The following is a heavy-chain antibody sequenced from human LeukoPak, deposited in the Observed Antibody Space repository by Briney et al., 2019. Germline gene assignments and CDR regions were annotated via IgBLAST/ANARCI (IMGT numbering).Heavy chain of an antibody. J-gene: IGHJ3*01. CDR1: GDSISNYF. Sequence: PSETLSLTCTVSGDSISNYFWSWIRQPPGKGLEWIGYILTSGTTSYNPSLKSRVTISVDTSKNQFSLKLNSVTAADTAVYYCARPYSSSAHGTFDLWGPGTKVTVSS. D-gene: IGHD6-13*01. V-gene: IGHV4-4*09. CDR2: ILTSGTT. CDR3: ARPYSSSAHGTFDL.